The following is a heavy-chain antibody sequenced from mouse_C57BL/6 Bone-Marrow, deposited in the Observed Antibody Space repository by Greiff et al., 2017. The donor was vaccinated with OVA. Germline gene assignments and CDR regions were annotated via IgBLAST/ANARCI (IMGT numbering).Heavy chain of an antibody. CDR3: AIGGSWFAY. J-gene: IGHJ3*01. V-gene: IGHV14-3*01. CDR1: GFTITNTY. Sequence: EVQLQQSVAELVRPGASVKLSCTASGFTITNTYMHWVKQRPEQGLEWIGRIDPANGSTNYAPKFKGKATLTADTSSNTAYLQLSSLTSEDTAIYYSAIGGSWFAYWGQGTLVTVSA. D-gene: IGHD3-1*01. CDR2: IDPANGST.